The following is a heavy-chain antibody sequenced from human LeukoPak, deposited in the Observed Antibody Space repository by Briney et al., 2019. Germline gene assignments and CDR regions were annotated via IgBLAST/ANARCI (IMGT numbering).Heavy chain of an antibody. D-gene: IGHD5-18*01. V-gene: IGHV4-34*01. CDR1: RGSFSGYY. CDR3: ARIRGYSYGYRFDY. CDR2: INHSGST. J-gene: IGHJ4*02. Sequence: SSETLSLTCADHRGSFSGYYWSWIRQPPGKGLEWIGEINHSGSTNYNPSPKRRVTISVETSKNQFSLKLSSVTAAETAVYYCARIRGYSYGYRFDYWGQGTLVTVSS.